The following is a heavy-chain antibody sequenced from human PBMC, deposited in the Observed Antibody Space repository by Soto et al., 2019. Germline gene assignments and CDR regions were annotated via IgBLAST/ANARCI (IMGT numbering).Heavy chain of an antibody. D-gene: IGHD3-3*01. CDR3: AKDSYVLRFLEWLLYENYFDY. J-gene: IGHJ4*02. CDR1: GLSLSSYA. V-gene: IGHV3-23*01. CDR2: IRGSGGST. Sequence: GGTLRLSCAAGGLSLSSYAMSWGRQAPGKGLEWDSAIRGSGGSTYYADSVKGRFTISRDNSKNTLYLQMNSLRAEDTAVYYCAKDSYVLRFLEWLLYENYFDYWGQGTLVTVSS.